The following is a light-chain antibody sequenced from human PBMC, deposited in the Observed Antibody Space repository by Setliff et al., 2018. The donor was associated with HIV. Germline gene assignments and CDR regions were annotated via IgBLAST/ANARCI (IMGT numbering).Light chain of an antibody. J-gene: IGLJ3*02. V-gene: IGLV2-14*01. CDR2: EVS. CDR3: SSYTTSATLL. Sequence: ALPQPASVSGSPGQWITISCTGTSSDIGSYDYVSWYQQHPGRAPQLMISEVSNRPSGVSHRFSGSKSGNTASLTISGLQAEDEADYYCSSYTTSATLLFGGGTKVTVL. CDR1: SSDIGSYDY.